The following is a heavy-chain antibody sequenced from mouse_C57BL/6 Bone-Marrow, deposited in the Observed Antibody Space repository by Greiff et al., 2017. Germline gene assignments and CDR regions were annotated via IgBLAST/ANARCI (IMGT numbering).Heavy chain of an antibody. V-gene: IGHV1-72*01. CDR3: AREGGYYGSLYAMDY. CDR2: FDPNSGGT. CDR1: GYTFTSYW. J-gene: IGHJ4*01. D-gene: IGHD1-1*01. Sequence: QVQLQQPGAELVKPGASVKLSCKASGYTFTSYWMHWVKQRPGRGLEWIGRFDPNSGGTKYNEKFKSKATLTVDKPSSTAYMQLSSLTSEDSAVYYCAREGGYYGSLYAMDYWGQGTSVTVSS.